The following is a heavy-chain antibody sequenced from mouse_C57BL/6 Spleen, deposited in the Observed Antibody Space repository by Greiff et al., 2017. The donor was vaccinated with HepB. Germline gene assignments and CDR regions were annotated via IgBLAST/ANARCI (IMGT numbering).Heavy chain of an antibody. J-gene: IGHJ1*03. V-gene: IGHV1-55*01. CDR1: GYTFTSYW. CDR2: IYPGSGST. Sequence: QVQLQHPGAELVKPGASVKMSCKASGYTFTSYWITWVKQRPGQGLEWIGDIYPGSGSTNYNEKFKSKATLTVDTSSSTAYMQLSSLTSEDSAVYYCARSPITTHWYFDVWGTGTTVTVSS. CDR3: ARSPITTHWYFDV. D-gene: IGHD1-1*01.